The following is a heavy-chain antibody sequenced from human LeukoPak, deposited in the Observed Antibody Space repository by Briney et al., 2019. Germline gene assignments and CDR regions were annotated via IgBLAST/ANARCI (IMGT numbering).Heavy chain of an antibody. J-gene: IGHJ4*02. CDR2: IIPILGIA. CDR3: ARDDFHSGYYYGLGSY. CDR1: GGTFSSYA. D-gene: IGHD3-22*01. V-gene: IGHV1-69*04. Sequence: SVTVSCKASGGTFSSYAISWVRQAPGQGLEWMGRIIPILGIANYAQKFQGRVTITADKSTSTAYMELSSLRSEDTAVYYCARDDFHSGYYYGLGSYWGQGTLVTVSS.